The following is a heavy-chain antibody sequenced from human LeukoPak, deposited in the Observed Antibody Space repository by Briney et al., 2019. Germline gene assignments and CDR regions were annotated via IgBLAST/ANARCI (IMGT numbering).Heavy chain of an antibody. CDR3: ARHFTAMASFDF. V-gene: IGHV3-48*02. CDR2: ISSSSSTI. D-gene: IGHD5-18*01. Sequence: GGSLRLSCAASGFTFRNYAMNWVRQTPGKGLEWVSYISSSSSTIYYADSVKGRFTISRGNAKNSLYLQMNSLRDEDTAVYYCARHFTAMASFDFWGQGTLVTVSS. CDR1: GFTFRNYA. J-gene: IGHJ4*02.